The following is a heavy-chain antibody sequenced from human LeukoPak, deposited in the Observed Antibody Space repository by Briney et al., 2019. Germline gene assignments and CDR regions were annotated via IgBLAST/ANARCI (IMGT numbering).Heavy chain of an antibody. CDR3: ARGQYDILTGLPLPDY. V-gene: IGHV3-48*01. CDR1: GSTFSTYS. CDR2: ISSSGFTI. D-gene: IGHD3-9*01. J-gene: IGHJ4*02. Sequence: GGSLRLSCAASGSTFSTYSMNWVRQAPGKGLEWVSYISSSGFTIYYADSVKGRFTISRDNAKNSLYLQMNSLRAEDTAVFYCARGQYDILTGLPLPDYWGQGTLVTVSS.